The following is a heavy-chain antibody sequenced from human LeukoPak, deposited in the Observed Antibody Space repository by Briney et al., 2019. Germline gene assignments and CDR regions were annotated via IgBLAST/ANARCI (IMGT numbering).Heavy chain of an antibody. D-gene: IGHD2-21*01. CDR2: INHSGST. V-gene: IGHV4-34*01. J-gene: IGHJ5*02. CDR1: GGSLSGYY. CDR3: SIYSLLTRTFDP. Sequence: PSETLSLTCAVYGGSLSGYYWNWIRQYPGKGLEWIGEINHSGSTNSNPSLKSRVTILGDTSKNQFSLKLSSVTAADTAVYYCSIYSLLTRTFDPWGQGTLVTVSS.